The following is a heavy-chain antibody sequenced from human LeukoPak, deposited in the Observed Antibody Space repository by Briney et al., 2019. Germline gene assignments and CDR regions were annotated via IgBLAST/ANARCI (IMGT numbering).Heavy chain of an antibody. CDR3: ARGPAAVHP. CDR2: ILHTGRT. D-gene: IGHD6-13*01. Sequence: SEPLSLTCAVHGSSLTNHFWIWIRQPPGKGLEWIGEILHTGRTNYNPSFKSRVTISLDTSKNQFFLNLTSVTAADTAVYFCARGPAAVHPWGQGTLVTVSS. CDR1: GSSLTNHF. J-gene: IGHJ5*02. V-gene: IGHV4-34*12.